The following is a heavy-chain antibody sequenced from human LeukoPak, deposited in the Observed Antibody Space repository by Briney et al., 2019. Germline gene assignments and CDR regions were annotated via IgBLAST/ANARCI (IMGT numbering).Heavy chain of an antibody. D-gene: IGHD5-12*01. J-gene: IGHJ6*02. CDR2: IIPILGIA. CDR3: ARDRVATIHYYYGMDV. Sequence: SVKVSCKASGGTFSSYAISWVRQAPGQGLEWMGRIIPILGIANYAQKFQGRVTITADKSTSTAYMELSSLRSEDTAVYYCARDRVATIHYYYGMDVWGQGTTVTVSS. V-gene: IGHV1-69*04. CDR1: GGTFSSYA.